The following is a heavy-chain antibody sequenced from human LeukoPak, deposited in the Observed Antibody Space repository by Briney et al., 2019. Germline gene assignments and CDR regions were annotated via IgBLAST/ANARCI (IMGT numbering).Heavy chain of an antibody. V-gene: IGHV3-30*02. Sequence: PGGSLRLSYAASGFTFSSYGMHWVRQAPGKGLEWVAFIRYDGSYKYYADSVKGRFTISRDNSKNTLYVQMNSLRAEDTAVYFCAKTLGYDNSGPPYDWGQGTLVTVSS. J-gene: IGHJ4*02. CDR2: IRYDGSYK. CDR3: AKTLGYDNSGPPYD. D-gene: IGHD3-22*01. CDR1: GFTFSSYG.